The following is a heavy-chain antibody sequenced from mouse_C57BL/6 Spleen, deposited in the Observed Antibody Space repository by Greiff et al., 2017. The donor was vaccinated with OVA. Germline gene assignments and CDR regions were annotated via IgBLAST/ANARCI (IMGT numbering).Heavy chain of an antibody. J-gene: IGHJ3*01. CDR1: GFTFPDYY. D-gene: IGHD2-4*01. CDR3: ARYKDDDDGAWFAY. V-gene: IGHV7-3*01. Sequence: DVKLVESGGGLVQPGGSLSLSCAASGFTFPDYYMSWVRQPPGKALEWLGFIRNKANGYTTEYSASVKGRFTISRDNSQSILYLQMNALRAEDSATYYCARYKDDDDGAWFAYWGQGTLVTVSA. CDR2: IRNKANGYTT.